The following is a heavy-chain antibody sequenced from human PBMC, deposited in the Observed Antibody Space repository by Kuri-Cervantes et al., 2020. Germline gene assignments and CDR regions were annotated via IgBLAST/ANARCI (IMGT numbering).Heavy chain of an antibody. V-gene: IGHV3-21*04. CDR1: CSTISSYI. Sequence: CSAAACSTISSYIMYWVRQARGEGLEWVSSISSSSSYIYYADSVKGRSTISRDNAKTSLYLQMNSLRAEDTALYYCAKGGSIAAAGTPYADYWGQGTLVTVSS. J-gene: IGHJ4*02. CDR2: ISSSSSYI. CDR3: AKGGSIAAAGTPYADY. D-gene: IGHD6-13*01.